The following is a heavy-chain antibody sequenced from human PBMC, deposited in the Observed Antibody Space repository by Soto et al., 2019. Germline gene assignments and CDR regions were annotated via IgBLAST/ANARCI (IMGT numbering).Heavy chain of an antibody. V-gene: IGHV1-69*01. Sequence: QVQLVQSGAEVKKPGSSVKVSCKASGGTFSSYAISWVRQAPGQGLEWMGGIIPIFGTANYAQKFQGRVTITADESKSTAYMELSSLRSEDTAVYYCARGSVSSSWYLRIPLSPYYYYGMDVWGQGTTVTVSS. CDR1: GGTFSSYA. J-gene: IGHJ6*02. D-gene: IGHD6-13*01. CDR2: IIPIFGTA. CDR3: ARGSVSSSWYLRIPLSPYYYYGMDV.